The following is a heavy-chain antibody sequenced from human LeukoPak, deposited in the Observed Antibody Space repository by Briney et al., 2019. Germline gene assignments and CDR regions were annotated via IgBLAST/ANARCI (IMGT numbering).Heavy chain of an antibody. CDR3: AKGRSSSSHYIGDY. V-gene: IGHV3-23*01. D-gene: IGHD6-6*01. CDR2: ISGSGGGT. CDR1: GFTFSSYA. Sequence: PGGSLRLSCAASGFTFSSYAMSWVRQAPGKGLEWVSAISGSGGGTYYVDSVRGRFTISRDNSKDILDLQMNSLRAGDTAVYYCAKGRSSSSHYIGDYWGQGILVTVSS. J-gene: IGHJ4*02.